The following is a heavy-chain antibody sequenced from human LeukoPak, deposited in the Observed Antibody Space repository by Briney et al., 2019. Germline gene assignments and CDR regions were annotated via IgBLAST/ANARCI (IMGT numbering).Heavy chain of an antibody. Sequence: GGSLRLSCAASGFTFSSYSMNWVRQAPGKGLEWVSSISSSSSYIYYADSVKGRFTISRDNSKNTLYLQMNSLRAEDTAVYYCAKRSHFTIFGYYYYYMDVWGKGTTVTVSS. CDR1: GFTFSSYS. CDR3: AKRSHFTIFGYYYYYMDV. V-gene: IGHV3-21*01. J-gene: IGHJ6*03. CDR2: ISSSSSYI. D-gene: IGHD3-3*01.